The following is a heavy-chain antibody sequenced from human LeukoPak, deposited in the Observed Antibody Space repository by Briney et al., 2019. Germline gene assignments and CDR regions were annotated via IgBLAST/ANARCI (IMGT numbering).Heavy chain of an antibody. CDR1: GASISRDY. J-gene: IGHJ4*02. V-gene: IGHV4-59*01. CDR2: IYNGGST. Sequence: SETLSLTCTVSGASISRDYWTWIRQPPGKGLEWLGYIYNGGSTTYSPSLNSRVTISLDTSNNQVSLRLSSVTAADTAVYYCAKGGTYGGGADYWGQGTLVTVSS. D-gene: IGHD1-26*01. CDR3: AKGGTYGGGADY.